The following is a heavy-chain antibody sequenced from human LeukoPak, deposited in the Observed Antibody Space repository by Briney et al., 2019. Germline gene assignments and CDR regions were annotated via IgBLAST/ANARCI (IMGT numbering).Heavy chain of an antibody. CDR2: IYSDGTT. J-gene: IGHJ4*02. Sequence: GGSLRLSCAASGFTVSSNYMSWVRQAPGKGLEWVSVIYSDGTTYYSDSVKGRFTISRDNSKNTLYLQMNGLRAEDMAVYYCARAKVAGTYYFDYWGQGTLVTVSS. CDR1: GFTVSSNY. D-gene: IGHD6-19*01. CDR3: ARAKVAGTYYFDY. V-gene: IGHV3-53*01.